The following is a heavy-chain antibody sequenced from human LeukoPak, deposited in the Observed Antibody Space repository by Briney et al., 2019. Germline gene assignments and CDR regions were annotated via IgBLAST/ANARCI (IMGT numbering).Heavy chain of an antibody. CDR2: IQYGGST. V-gene: IGHV4-59*02. Sequence: SETLSLTCTVSGASVSHDYWSWIRQTPERGLEWIAYIQYGGSTFYNPSLRSRVTISLDPSKNQFSLKLAPVTAADTAVYYCAGGGSQFDHWGQGVLLTVSS. CDR1: GASVSHDY. J-gene: IGHJ4*02. CDR3: AGGGSQFDH. D-gene: IGHD5-12*01.